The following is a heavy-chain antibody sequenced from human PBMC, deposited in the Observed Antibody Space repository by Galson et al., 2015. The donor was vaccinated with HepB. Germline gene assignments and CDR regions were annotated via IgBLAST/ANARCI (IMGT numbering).Heavy chain of an antibody. J-gene: IGHJ4*02. CDR2: ISAYNGNT. Sequence: SVKVSCKASGYTFTTCGISWVRQAPGQGLEWMGWISAYNGNTNYAQRFQGRVIMTTDTSTSTAYMDLRSLTSDDTAVYYCARDTVRTGMTGSTTFDYWGQGTLVTVSS. CDR1: GYTFTTCG. CDR3: ARDTVRTGMTGSTTFDY. D-gene: IGHD1-7*01. V-gene: IGHV1-18*01.